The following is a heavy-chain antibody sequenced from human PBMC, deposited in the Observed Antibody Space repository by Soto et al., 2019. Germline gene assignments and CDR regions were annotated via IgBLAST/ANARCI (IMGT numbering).Heavy chain of an antibody. Sequence: EVQLVESGGSLVQPGGSLRLSCVASGFTLNLYAIHWVRRAPGEGLEYVSAISRNGGIRYYANSVKDRFTISRDNSTNTLYLQMGSLRAEDMAVYYCARGKPNCSGGTCYPGTAFDFWGQGTMVTVSS. CDR2: ISRNGGIR. CDR3: ARGKPNCSGGTCYPGTAFDF. J-gene: IGHJ3*01. CDR1: GFTLNLYA. D-gene: IGHD2-15*01. V-gene: IGHV3-64*01.